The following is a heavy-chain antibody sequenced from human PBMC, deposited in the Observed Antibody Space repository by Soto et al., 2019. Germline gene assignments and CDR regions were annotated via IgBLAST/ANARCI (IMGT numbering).Heavy chain of an antibody. CDR2: IYHSGST. V-gene: IGHV4-4*02. J-gene: IGHJ4*02. D-gene: IGHD2-2*02. CDR3: AALGQYPPRPKGFDY. CDR1: GDSISSSNW. Sequence: QVQLQESGPGLVKPSGTLSLTCVVSGDSISSSNWWSWVRQPPGKGLEWIGEIYHSGSTNYNPSLKSRVTIAADKSKNQLSLKLSSVTAADTAVYYGAALGQYPPRPKGFDYWGQGILVTVSS.